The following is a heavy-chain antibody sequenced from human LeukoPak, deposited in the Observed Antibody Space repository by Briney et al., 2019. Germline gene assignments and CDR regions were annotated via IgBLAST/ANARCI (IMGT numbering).Heavy chain of an antibody. D-gene: IGHD3-10*01. Sequence: VQPGGSLRLSCAASGFTFSNYAMSWVRQAPGKGLQWVSTISGSGGGTYYADSVKGRFTISRDNSKNTLYLHMNSLRAEDTAVFYCAKEPDAYGAGSFDYWGQGTLVTVSS. CDR1: GFTFSNYA. CDR2: ISGSGGGT. J-gene: IGHJ4*02. V-gene: IGHV3-23*01. CDR3: AKEPDAYGAGSFDY.